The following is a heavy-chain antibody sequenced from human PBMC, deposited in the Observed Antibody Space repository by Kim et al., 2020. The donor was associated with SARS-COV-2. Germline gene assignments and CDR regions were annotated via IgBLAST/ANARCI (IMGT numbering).Heavy chain of an antibody. Sequence: SVKVSCKASGGTFSSYAISWVRQAPGQGLEWMGRIIPILGIANYAQKFQGRVTITADKSTSTAYMELSSLRSEDTAVYYCARTPGYSSSWCDYWGQGTLVTVSS. V-gene: IGHV1-69*04. J-gene: IGHJ4*02. CDR2: IIPILGIA. CDR1: GGTFSSYA. D-gene: IGHD6-13*01. CDR3: ARTPGYSSSWCDY.